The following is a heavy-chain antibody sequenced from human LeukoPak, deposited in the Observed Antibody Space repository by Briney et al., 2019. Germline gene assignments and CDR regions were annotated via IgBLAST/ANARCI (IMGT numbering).Heavy chain of an antibody. CDR3: AKVRSIVGSFDY. J-gene: IGHJ4*02. CDR1: GFTFSRFG. Sequence: PGGSLRLSCAASGFTFSRFGLSWVRQAPGQGLEWVSGISASGGSTYYADSVKGRFTISRDSSKNTLYLQMKRLRSEDTAVYYCAKVRSIVGSFDYWGQGALVTVSS. V-gene: IGHV3-23*01. CDR2: ISASGGST. D-gene: IGHD1-26*01.